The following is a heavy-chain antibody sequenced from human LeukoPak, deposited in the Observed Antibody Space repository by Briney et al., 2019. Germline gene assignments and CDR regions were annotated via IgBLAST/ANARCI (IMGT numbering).Heavy chain of an antibody. J-gene: IGHJ4*02. CDR3: VRDGGGTTPYDC. D-gene: IGHD1-7*01. V-gene: IGHV3-74*03. CDR1: GFTLRGYW. CDR2: ISPDGRNI. Sequence: PAGGSVRLSCGAWGFTLRGYWKNWVRDVPGKGAVWVSNISPDGRNIAYADSVKGRFNIYRDSDKNTLYLQMNSLRVGDTALYYCVRDGGGTTPYDCWGQGTLVTVSS.